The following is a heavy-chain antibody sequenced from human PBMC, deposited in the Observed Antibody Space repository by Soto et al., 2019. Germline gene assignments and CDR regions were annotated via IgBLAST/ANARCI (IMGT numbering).Heavy chain of an antibody. J-gene: IGHJ6*02. D-gene: IGHD2-8*01. CDR2: ISGSGGST. V-gene: IGHV3-23*01. CDR3: AKDCTSYYYYYGMDV. Sequence: PGGSLRLSCAATGFTFSSSAMSWVRQAPGKGLEWVSAISGSGGSTYYADSVKGRFTISRDNSKNTLYLQMNSLRAEDTAVYYCAKDCTSYYYYYGMDVWGQGTTVTVSS. CDR1: GFTFSSSA.